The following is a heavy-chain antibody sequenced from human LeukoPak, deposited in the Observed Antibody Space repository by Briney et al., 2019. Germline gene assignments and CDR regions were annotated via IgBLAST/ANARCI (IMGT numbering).Heavy chain of an antibody. D-gene: IGHD3-3*01. Sequence: SETLSLTCTVPGGSISSSSYYWGWIRQPPGKGLEWIGSIYYSGSTYYNPSLKSRVTISVDTSKNQFSLKLSSVTAADTAVYYCAGYYDFWSGYYTTLKNYYMDVWGKGTTVTVSS. CDR3: AGYYDFWSGYYTTLKNYYMDV. J-gene: IGHJ6*03. CDR2: IYYSGST. CDR1: GGSISSSSYY. V-gene: IGHV4-39*07.